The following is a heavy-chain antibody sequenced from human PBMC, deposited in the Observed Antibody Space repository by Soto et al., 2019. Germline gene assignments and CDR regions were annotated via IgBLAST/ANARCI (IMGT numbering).Heavy chain of an antibody. V-gene: IGHV3-74*01. J-gene: IGHJ3*02. CDR3: AIDRTPTAAMDAFDI. CDR2: INSDGSST. CDR1: GFTFSSYW. Sequence: GESLKISCAASGFTFSSYWMHWVRQAPGKGLVWVSRINSDGSSTSYADSVKGRFTISRDNAKNTLYVQMNSLRAEDTALYYCAIDRTPTAAMDAFDIWGQGTMVTVSS. D-gene: IGHD5-18*01.